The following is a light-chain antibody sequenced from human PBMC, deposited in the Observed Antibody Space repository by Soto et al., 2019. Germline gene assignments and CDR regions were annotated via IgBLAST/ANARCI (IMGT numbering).Light chain of an antibody. CDR2: KAS. Sequence: DVVMTQSPLSLPVTLGQPASISCWSSQSLVYSDGNAYLNWFQQRPGQSPRRLIYKASNRDSGVPDRFSGSGSGTDFTLQISRVEAVDVGVYYCMQGTHWPPTFGRGTRVEIK. CDR3: MQGTHWPPT. CDR1: QSLVYSDGNAY. J-gene: IGKJ1*01. V-gene: IGKV2-30*01.